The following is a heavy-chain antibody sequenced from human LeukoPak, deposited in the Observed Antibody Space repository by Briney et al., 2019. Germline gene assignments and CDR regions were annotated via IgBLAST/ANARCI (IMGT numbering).Heavy chain of an antibody. CDR1: GGTFSSYA. D-gene: IGHD3-22*01. CDR2: IIPIFGTA. J-gene: IGHJ3*02. CDR3: ARDGDSSGYYAAFDI. Sequence: SVKVSCKASGGTFSSYAISWVRQAPGQGLEWMGGIIPIFGTANYAQKFQGRVTITADESTSTAYMELNSLRDEDTAVYYCARDGDSSGYYAAFDIWGQGTMVTVSS. V-gene: IGHV1-69*01.